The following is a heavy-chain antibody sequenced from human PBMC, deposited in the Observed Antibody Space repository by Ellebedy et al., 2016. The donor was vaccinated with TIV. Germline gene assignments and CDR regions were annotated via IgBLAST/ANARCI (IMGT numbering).Heavy chain of an antibody. CDR3: AREGRDGYNPYFDY. V-gene: IGHV3-48*02. CDR2: MSSSTGDT. Sequence: GESLKISCAASGFTFSIYSMAWVRQAPGKGLEWVSYMSSSTGDTYYTGSVKGRFTISRVNAENSLHLQMNSLRHEDTAVYYCAREGRDGYNPYFDYWGQGILVTVSS. CDR1: GFTFSIYS. D-gene: IGHD5-24*01. J-gene: IGHJ4*02.